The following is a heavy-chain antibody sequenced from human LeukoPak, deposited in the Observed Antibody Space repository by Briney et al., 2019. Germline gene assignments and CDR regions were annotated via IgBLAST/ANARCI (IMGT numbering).Heavy chain of an antibody. CDR3: SKPRTGHDAFDI. J-gene: IGHJ3*02. V-gene: IGHV3-33*06. D-gene: IGHD3/OR15-3a*01. Sequence: GRSLRLSCAASGFTFSSYGMHWVRQAPGKGLEWVAIIWYDGTTKYYADSVKGRITLSRDNSKNTMFLQLNSLRAEDTAVYYGSKPRTGHDAFDIWDQGKKVTASS. CDR2: IWYDGTTK. CDR1: GFTFSSYG.